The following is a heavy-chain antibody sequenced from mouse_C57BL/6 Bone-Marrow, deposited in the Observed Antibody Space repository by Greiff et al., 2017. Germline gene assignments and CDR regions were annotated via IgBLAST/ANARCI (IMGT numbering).Heavy chain of an antibody. Sequence: EVQGVESGGGLVQPGGSLKLSCAASGFTFSDYYMYWVRQTPEKRLEWVAYISNGGGSTYYPDTVKGRFTISRDNAKNTLDLQMSRLKSEDTAMYYCARQDYDYAFYAMDYWDRGTSVTVSS. D-gene: IGHD2-4*01. CDR2: ISNGGGST. V-gene: IGHV5-12*01. J-gene: IGHJ4*01. CDR1: GFTFSDYY. CDR3: ARQDYDYAFYAMDY.